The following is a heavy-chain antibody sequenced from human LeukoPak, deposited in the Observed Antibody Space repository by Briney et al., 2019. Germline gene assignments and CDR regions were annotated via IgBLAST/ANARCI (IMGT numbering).Heavy chain of an antibody. V-gene: IGHV3-23*01. D-gene: IGHD1-26*01. CDR1: GFTFSSYA. Sequence: QSGGSLRLSCAASGFTFSSYAMSWVRQAPGKGLKWVSVISGSGGSTYSADSVKGRFTISRDNSKNTLYLQMNSLRAEDTAVYFCAKSQDGGRLFHFDYWGQGTLVTVSS. CDR2: ISGSGGST. CDR3: AKSQDGGRLFHFDY. J-gene: IGHJ4*02.